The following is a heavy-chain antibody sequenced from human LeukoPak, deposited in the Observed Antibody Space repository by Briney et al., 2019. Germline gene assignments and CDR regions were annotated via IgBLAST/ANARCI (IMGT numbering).Heavy chain of an antibody. CDR2: IMPIFGTI. CDR1: GGTFSTFP. V-gene: IGHV1-69*06. J-gene: IGHJ4*02. D-gene: IGHD1-1*01. Sequence: SVKVSCKASGGTFSTFPISWVRQAPGQGLEWMGRIMPIFGTIDYAPKFQGKVTITADKSTSTAYVDLSSLRSEDTAIYYCAREIEGYHTRKTTARTFDHWGQGTLVTVSS. CDR3: AREIEGYHTRKTTARTFDH.